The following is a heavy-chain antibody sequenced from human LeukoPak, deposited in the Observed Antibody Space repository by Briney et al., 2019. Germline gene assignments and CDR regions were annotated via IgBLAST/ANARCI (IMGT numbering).Heavy chain of an antibody. CDR3: ARGDYAYYYYYYMDV. CDR2: ISSSSSTI. D-gene: IGHD4-17*01. J-gene: IGHJ6*03. Sequence: GGSLRLSCAASGFTFSSYSMNWVRQAPGKGLEWVSYISSSSSTIYYADSVKGRFTISRDNAKNSLYLQMNSLRAEDTAVYYCARGDYAYYYYYYMDVWGKGTTVTVSS. CDR1: GFTFSSYS. V-gene: IGHV3-48*01.